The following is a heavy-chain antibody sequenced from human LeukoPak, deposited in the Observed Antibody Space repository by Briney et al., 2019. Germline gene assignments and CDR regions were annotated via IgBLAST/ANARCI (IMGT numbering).Heavy chain of an antibody. CDR3: AKTGTYFDFDY. D-gene: IGHD1-26*01. CDR1: GFSFTNAW. Sequence: GGSLRLSCTASGFSFTNAWMSWVRQAPGKGLEWVANIDQDGGEKYYVDSVKGRFTIFRDNSKNSLFLQMNSLSPEYTAVYYCAKTGTYFDFDYWGQGALVTVSS. V-gene: IGHV3-7*01. CDR2: IDQDGGEK. J-gene: IGHJ4*02.